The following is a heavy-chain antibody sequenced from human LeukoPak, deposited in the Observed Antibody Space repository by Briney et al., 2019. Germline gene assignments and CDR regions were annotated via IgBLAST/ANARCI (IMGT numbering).Heavy chain of an antibody. Sequence: SVKVSCKASGGTFSSYAISWVRQAPGQGLEWMGGIIPIFGTANYAQKFQGRVTITTGESTSTAYMELSSLRSEDTAVYYCARGQQLRGGYYMDVWGKGTTVTVSS. V-gene: IGHV1-69*05. CDR3: ARGQQLRGGYYMDV. CDR2: IIPIFGTA. J-gene: IGHJ6*03. D-gene: IGHD6-13*01. CDR1: GGTFSSYA.